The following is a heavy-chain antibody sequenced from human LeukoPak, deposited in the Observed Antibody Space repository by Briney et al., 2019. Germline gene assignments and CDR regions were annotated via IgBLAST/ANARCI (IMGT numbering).Heavy chain of an antibody. Sequence: GGSLRLSCAASGFTLSSYAMSWVRQAPGKGLEWVSAISGSGGSTYYADSVKGRFTISRDNSKNTLYLQMNSLRAEDTAVYYCAKSILPFTTSCSFDYWGQGTLVTVSS. CDR1: GFTLSSYA. CDR2: ISGSGGST. V-gene: IGHV3-23*01. CDR3: AKSILPFTTSCSFDY. D-gene: IGHD2-2*01. J-gene: IGHJ4*02.